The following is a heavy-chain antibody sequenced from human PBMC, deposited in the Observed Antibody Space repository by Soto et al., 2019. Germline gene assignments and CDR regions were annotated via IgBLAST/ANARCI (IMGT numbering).Heavy chain of an antibody. V-gene: IGHV1-58*01. CDR1: GFTFTSSA. CDR3: AADSSGWFSSFY. Sequence: QMQLVQSGPEVKKPGTSVKVSCKASGFTFTSSAVQWVRQARGQRLEWIGWIVVGSGNTNYAQKFQERVTITRDMSTSTAYMELSSLSAEDTAVYYCAADSSGWFSSFYWGQGTLVTVSS. CDR2: IVVGSGNT. D-gene: IGHD6-19*01. J-gene: IGHJ4*02.